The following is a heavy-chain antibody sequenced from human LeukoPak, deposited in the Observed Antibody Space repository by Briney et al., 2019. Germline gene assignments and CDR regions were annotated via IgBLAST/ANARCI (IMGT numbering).Heavy chain of an antibody. CDR1: GGSISSYY. D-gene: IGHD5-18*01. CDR2: IYYSGST. V-gene: IGHV4-59*01. J-gene: IGHJ6*03. CDR3: ARVGGRGIQLAHQGYYYYMDV. Sequence: SETLSLTCTVSGGSISSYYWSWIRQPPGKGLEWIGYIYYSGSTNYNPSLKSRVTISVETSKNQFSLKLSSVTAADTAVYYCARVGGRGIQLAHQGYYYYMDVWGKGTTVTVSS.